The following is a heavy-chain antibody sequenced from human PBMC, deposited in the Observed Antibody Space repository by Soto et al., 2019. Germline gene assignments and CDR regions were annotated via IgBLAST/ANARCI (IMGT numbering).Heavy chain of an antibody. CDR2: ISAYNGNT. J-gene: IGHJ6*03. CDR1: GYTFTSYG. Sequence: ASVKVSCKASGYTFTSYGISWVRQAPGQGLEWMGWISAYNGNTNYAQKLQGRVTMTTDTSTSTAYMELRSLRSDDTAVYYCARDRSAGDWLLYNYYYYYMDVWGKGTTVTVSS. CDR3: ARDRSAGDWLLYNYYYYYMDV. D-gene: IGHD3-9*01. V-gene: IGHV1-18*01.